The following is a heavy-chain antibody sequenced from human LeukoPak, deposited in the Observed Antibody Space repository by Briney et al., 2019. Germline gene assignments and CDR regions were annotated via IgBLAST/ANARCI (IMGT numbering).Heavy chain of an antibody. V-gene: IGHV4-34*01. CDR3: ARGKRYYDFWSGYSPIDY. CDR2: INHSGST. J-gene: IGHJ4*02. CDR1: GGSFSGYY. D-gene: IGHD3-3*01. Sequence: SETLSLTCAVYGGSFSGYYWSWIRQPPGKGLEWIGEINHSGSTNYNPSLKSRVTISVDTSKNQFSLKLSSVTAADTAVYYCARGKRYYDFWSGYSPIDYWGQGTLVTVSS.